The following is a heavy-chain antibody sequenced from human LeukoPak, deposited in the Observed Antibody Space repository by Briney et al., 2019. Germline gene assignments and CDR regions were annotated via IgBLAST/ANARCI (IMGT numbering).Heavy chain of an antibody. V-gene: IGHV4-59*01. CDR3: ARARYVNSFYAFDI. D-gene: IGHD3-9*01. CDR2: LSKSGNT. Sequence: PPETLSLTCTVSGGSISSYYWSWIWLPPGKGLERIGYLSKSGNTNYSPSLKSRVTIFGDTSKNQFFLKLSSVTAADTAVYYCARARYVNSFYAFDIWGQGALVSAAS. CDR1: GGSISSYY. J-gene: IGHJ3*02.